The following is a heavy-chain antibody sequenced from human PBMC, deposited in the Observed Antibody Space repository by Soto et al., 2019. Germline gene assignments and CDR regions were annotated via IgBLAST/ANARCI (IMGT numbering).Heavy chain of an antibody. CDR1: GFTFSSYG. D-gene: IGHD3-16*01. CDR3: ARDGDVNTGFGKDY. CDR2: IWHDGGNK. Sequence: GGSLRLSCAASGFTFSSYGMHWVRQAPGKGLEWVAFIWHDGGNKFYAESVKGRFTISRDNSKNTLYLQMTSLSAEDTAMYYCARDGDVNTGFGKDYWGQGTLVTVST. J-gene: IGHJ4*02. V-gene: IGHV3-33*01.